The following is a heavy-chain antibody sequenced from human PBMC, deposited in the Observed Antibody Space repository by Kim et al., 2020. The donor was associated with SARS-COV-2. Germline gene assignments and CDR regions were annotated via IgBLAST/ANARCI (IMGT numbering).Heavy chain of an antibody. D-gene: IGHD3-10*01. CDR1: GFTFSSYA. CDR3: ARESLLWFGELSLTLYYFDY. CDR2: ISYDGSNK. J-gene: IGHJ4*02. Sequence: GGSLRLSCAASGFTFSSYAMHWVRQAPGKGLEWVAVISYDGSNKYYADSVKGRFTISRDNSKNTLYLQMNSLRAEDTAVYYCARESLLWFGELSLTLYYFDYWGQGTLVTVSS. V-gene: IGHV3-30*04.